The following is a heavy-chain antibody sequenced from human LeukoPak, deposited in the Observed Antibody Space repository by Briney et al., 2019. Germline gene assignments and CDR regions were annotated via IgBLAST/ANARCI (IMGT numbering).Heavy chain of an antibody. D-gene: IGHD3-10*01. J-gene: IGHJ4*02. Sequence: MSSETLSLTCTVSGGSISSSSYYWGWIRQPPGKGLEWIGSIYYSGSTYYNPSLKRRVSISVDTSKNQFSLKLSSVTTADTAVYYCARIRYGSGSYALTYFDYWGQGTLVTVSS. V-gene: IGHV4-39*07. CDR1: GGSISSSSYY. CDR3: ARIRYGSGSYALTYFDY. CDR2: IYYSGST.